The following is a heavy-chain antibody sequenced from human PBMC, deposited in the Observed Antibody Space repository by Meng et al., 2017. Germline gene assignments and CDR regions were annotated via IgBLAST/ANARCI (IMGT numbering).Heavy chain of an antibody. V-gene: IGHV4-39*07. D-gene: IGHD3-10*01. CDR2: IYYSGRT. Sequence: LRLTVSLLGLLKPSETLSLTCTVFVGSISISSYSWGWIRQPPGKGLEWIGSIYYSGRTYYNPSLKSRVTMSVDTSKNQFSLKLSSVTAADTAVYYCARVPYYGSGSYQYNWFDPWGQGTLVTVSS. CDR3: ARVPYYGSGSYQYNWFDP. J-gene: IGHJ5*02. CDR1: VGSISISSYS.